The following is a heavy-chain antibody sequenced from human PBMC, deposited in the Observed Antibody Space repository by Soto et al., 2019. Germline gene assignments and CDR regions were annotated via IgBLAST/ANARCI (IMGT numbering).Heavy chain of an antibody. CDR3: AKFRGPSYSYYYMDV. CDR2: ISGSGRTT. CDR1: GFTFGTYA. J-gene: IGHJ6*03. D-gene: IGHD3-16*01. V-gene: IGHV3-23*01. Sequence: EVQLLESGGGLVQPGGSLRLSCAASGFTFGTYAMKWLRQAPGRGLECVSVISGSGRTTYYADSVKGRFTVSRDNSKNTMYLQLHSLRAEDTALYYCAKFRGPSYSYYYMDVWGKGNTVTVAS.